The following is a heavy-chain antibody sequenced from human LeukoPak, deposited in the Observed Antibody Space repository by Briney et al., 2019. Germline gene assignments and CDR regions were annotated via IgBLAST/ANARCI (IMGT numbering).Heavy chain of an antibody. CDR2: INPNSGGT. J-gene: IGHJ4*02. D-gene: IGHD6-19*01. CDR3: ARMEVAGTSY. V-gene: IGHV1-2*02. Sequence: ASVTVSFKASGCTFTVYYMHWVRQAPGQGLEWMGWINPNSGGTNYAQKFQGRVTMTRDTAISTAYMELSRLRSDDTAVYYCARMEVAGTSYWGQGTLVIVSS. CDR1: GCTFTVYY.